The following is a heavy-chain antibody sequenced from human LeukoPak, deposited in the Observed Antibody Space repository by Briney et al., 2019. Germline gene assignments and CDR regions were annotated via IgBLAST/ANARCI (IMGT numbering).Heavy chain of an antibody. Sequence: PAETLSLTCTVSGGSISSYSGTWLRQPPGKGLEGIGSIYYSGSSNYNPPLNSPVTISVDTSKNQFSLKLSSVTAADTAVYYCVRDRVLGAFDIWGQGTMVTVSS. D-gene: IGHD3-16*01. V-gene: IGHV4-59*01. CDR1: GGSISSYS. CDR2: IYYSGSS. J-gene: IGHJ3*02. CDR3: VRDRVLGAFDI.